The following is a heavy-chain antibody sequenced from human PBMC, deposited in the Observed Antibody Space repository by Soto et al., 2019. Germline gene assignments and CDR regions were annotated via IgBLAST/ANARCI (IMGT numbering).Heavy chain of an antibody. CDR1: GFTFNTYT. CDR2: ISSTGYYI. J-gene: IGHJ4*02. Sequence: EVQLVESGGGLVKPGGSLRLSCAASGFTFNTYTMNWVRQAPGKGLEWVSSISSTGYYIYYADSVKGRFTISRDNAKNSLYLQMNSLRAEDTAIYYCARVRGFSGYESDDYWGQGTLVTVSS. CDR3: ARVRGFSGYESDDY. D-gene: IGHD5-12*01. V-gene: IGHV3-21*01.